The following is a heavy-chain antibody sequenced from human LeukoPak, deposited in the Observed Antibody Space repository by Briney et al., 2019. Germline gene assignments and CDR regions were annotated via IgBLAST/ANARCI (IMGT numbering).Heavy chain of an antibody. V-gene: IGHV4-39*01. J-gene: IGHJ5*02. CDR1: GGSISSSSYY. CDR2: IYYTGST. Sequence: SETLSLTCTVSGGSISSSSYYWGWIRQPPGRGLEWIGSIYYTGSTYYNPSLKSRVTISVDTSKNQFSLKLSSVTAADTAVYFCARHRPDRWLLVSWGQGTLVTVSS. CDR3: ARHRPDRWLLVS. D-gene: IGHD3-22*01.